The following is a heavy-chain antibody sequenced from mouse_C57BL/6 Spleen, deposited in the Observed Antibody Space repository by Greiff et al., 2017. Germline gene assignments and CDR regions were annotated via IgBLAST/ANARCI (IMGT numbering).Heavy chain of an antibody. J-gene: IGHJ3*01. V-gene: IGHV5-9*01. Sequence: EVKLQESGGGLVKPGGSLKLSCAASGFTFSSYTMSWVRQTPEKRLEWVATISGGGGNTYYPDSVKGRFTISRDNAKNTLYLQMSSLRSEDTALYYCAWLGDYDAWFAYWGQGTLVTVSA. CDR1: GFTFSSYT. D-gene: IGHD2-4*01. CDR3: AWLGDYDAWFAY. CDR2: ISGGGGNT.